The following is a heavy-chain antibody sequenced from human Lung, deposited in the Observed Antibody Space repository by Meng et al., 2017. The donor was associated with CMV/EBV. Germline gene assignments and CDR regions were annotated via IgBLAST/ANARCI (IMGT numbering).Heavy chain of an antibody. D-gene: IGHD1-14*01. CDR3: ARHHHSPTFDY. V-gene: IGHV4-39*01. J-gene: IGHJ4*02. CDR1: GGSISSSSYY. CDR2: VVYSGTT. Sequence: REPQGAGPGLLKPSETLSPTCTVFGGSISSSSYYWAWIRQPPGEGLEWIGSVVYSGTTYYTSSLKSRVSISVDTSKNQFSLKLSSVTAADTAVYYCARHHHSPTFDYWGQGTLVTVSS.